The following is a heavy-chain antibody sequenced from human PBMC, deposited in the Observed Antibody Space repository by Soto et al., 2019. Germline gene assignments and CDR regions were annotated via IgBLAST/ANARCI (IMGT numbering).Heavy chain of an antibody. D-gene: IGHD3-3*01. J-gene: IGHJ4*02. V-gene: IGHV3-74*01. CDR2: IKGDEITT. CDR3: ARGAFGAYYLDS. Sequence: EVQLVESGGGLVQPGGSLRLSCAASGFTFSSYWIHWVRQAPGEGLVWVSRIKGDEITTNYADSVKGRFTISRDNAKNTVFLQMNSGGAEDTAVYYCARGAFGAYYLDSWGQGTLITVSS. CDR1: GFTFSSYW.